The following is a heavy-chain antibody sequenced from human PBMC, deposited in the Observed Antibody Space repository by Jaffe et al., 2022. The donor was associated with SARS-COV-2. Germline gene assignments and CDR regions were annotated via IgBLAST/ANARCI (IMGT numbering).Heavy chain of an antibody. V-gene: IGHV1-3*01. CDR2: INAGNGNT. CDR1: GYTFTSYA. CDR3: AREGMPGTQLWFYPGFDP. J-gene: IGHJ5*02. Sequence: QVQLVQSGAEVKKPGASVKVSCKASGYTFTSYAMHWVRQAPGQRLEWMGWINAGNGNTKYSQKFQGRVTITRDTSASTAYMELSSLRSEDTAVYYCAREGMPGTQLWFYPGFDPWGQGTLVTVSS. D-gene: IGHD5-18*01.